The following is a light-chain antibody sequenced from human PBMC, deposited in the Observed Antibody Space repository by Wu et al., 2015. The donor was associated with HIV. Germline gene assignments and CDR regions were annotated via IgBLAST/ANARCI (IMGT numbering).Light chain of an antibody. CDR1: QSVSSY. CDR2: DAS. J-gene: IGKJ1*01. V-gene: IGKV3-11*01. Sequence: PGERATLSCRASQSVSSYLAWYQQKPGQAPRLLIYDASNRATGIPARFSGSGSGTDFTLTISSLEPEDFAVYYCQQRSNWPPTFGQGTKVEIK. CDR3: QQRSNWPPT.